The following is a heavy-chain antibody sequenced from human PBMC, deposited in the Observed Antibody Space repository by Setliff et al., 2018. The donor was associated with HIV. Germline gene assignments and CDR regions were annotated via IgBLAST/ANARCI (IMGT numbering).Heavy chain of an antibody. Sequence: ETLSLTCTVSGGSMNSYYWSWIRQPPGKGLEWVSYISGSSGYMYYADSVKGRFTISRDNSKNTVYLQMSSLRVEDTAVYYCRAAVGGTSYFDFWGQGTLVTVSS. D-gene: IGHD6-13*01. CDR3: RAAVGGTSYFDF. V-gene: IGHV3-23*01. J-gene: IGHJ4*02. CDR2: ISGSSGYM. CDR1: GGSMNSYY.